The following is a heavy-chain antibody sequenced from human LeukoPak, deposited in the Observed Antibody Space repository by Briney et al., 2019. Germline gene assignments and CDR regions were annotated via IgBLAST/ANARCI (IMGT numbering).Heavy chain of an antibody. D-gene: IGHD1-14*01. CDR3: AREYKSHYYYYYYMDV. CDR1: GYSISSGYY. V-gene: IGHV4-38-2*02. J-gene: IGHJ6*03. CDR2: IYHSGST. Sequence: SETLSLTRTVSGYSISSGYYWGWIRQPPGKGLEWIGSIYHSGSTYYNPSLKSRVTISVDTSKNQFSLKLSSVTAADTAVYYCAREYKSHYYYYYYMDVWGKGTTVTVSS.